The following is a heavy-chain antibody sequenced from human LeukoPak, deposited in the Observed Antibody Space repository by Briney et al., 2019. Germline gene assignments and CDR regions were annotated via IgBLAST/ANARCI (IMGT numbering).Heavy chain of an antibody. CDR2: IWYDGSNK. D-gene: IGHD6-13*01. Sequence: GSLRLSCAASGFTFSNYGMHWVRQAPGKGLEWVAVIWYDGSNKYYADSVKGRFTLSRDNSKNTLFLQMNSLRPEDTAVYFCARDLTQLALFDYWGQGTLVTVSS. V-gene: IGHV3-33*01. J-gene: IGHJ4*02. CDR3: ARDLTQLALFDY. CDR1: GFTFSNYG.